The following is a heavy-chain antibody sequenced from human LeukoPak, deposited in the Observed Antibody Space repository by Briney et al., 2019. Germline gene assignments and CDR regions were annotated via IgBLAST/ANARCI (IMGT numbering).Heavy chain of an antibody. CDR3: ARDRVEDGMDV. Sequence: GGSLRLSCAASGFTFSSYSMNWVRQAPGKGLEWVSSISSSSSYIYYADSVKGRFTISRDNAKNSLYLQMNSLRAEDTAVYYCARDRVEDGMDVWGQGTTVTVSS. CDR2: ISSSSSYI. CDR1: GFTFSSYS. D-gene: IGHD5/OR15-5a*01. V-gene: IGHV3-21*01. J-gene: IGHJ6*02.